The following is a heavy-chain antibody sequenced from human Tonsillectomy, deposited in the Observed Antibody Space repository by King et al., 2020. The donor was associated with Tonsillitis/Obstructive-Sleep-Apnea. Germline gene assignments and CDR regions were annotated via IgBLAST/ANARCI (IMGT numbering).Heavy chain of an antibody. CDR1: GFTFSTYA. CDR2: ISGSNGGT. V-gene: IGHV3-23*04. D-gene: IGHD6-19*01. J-gene: IGHJ5*02. Sequence: VQLVESGGGLVQPGGSLRLSCVASGFTFSTYAMTWVRQAPGQGPEWVSGISGSNGGTYYADSVKDRFTLSRDNSKNPLYLQMNSLRADDTALYYCAKDFAAVTGDPGSWGQGTLVTVSS. CDR3: AKDFAAVTGDPGS.